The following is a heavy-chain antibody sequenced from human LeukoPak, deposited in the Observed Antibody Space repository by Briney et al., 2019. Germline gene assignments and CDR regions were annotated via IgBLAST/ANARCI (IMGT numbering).Heavy chain of an antibody. CDR1: GFTFSSYG. V-gene: IGHV3-30*03. CDR2: ISYDGSNK. Sequence: GRSLRLSCAASGFTFSSYGMHWVRQAPGKGLEWVAVISYDGSNKYYADSVKGRFTISRDNSKNTLYLQMNSLRAEDTAVYYCAREASGYSYGLDAFDIWGQGTMVTVSS. J-gene: IGHJ3*02. D-gene: IGHD5-18*01. CDR3: AREASGYSYGLDAFDI.